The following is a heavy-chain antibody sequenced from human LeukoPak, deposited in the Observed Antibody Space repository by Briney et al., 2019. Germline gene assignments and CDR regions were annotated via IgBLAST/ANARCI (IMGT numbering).Heavy chain of an antibody. V-gene: IGHV4-4*07. CDR2: IYTSGYT. CDR1: GDSISSNY. Sequence: KPSETLSLTCTVSGDSISSNYWSWIRQPAGKGLEWIGRIYTSGYTNYNPSLKSRVAMSLDTSKNQFSLKLSSVTAAGTAVYYCARGYYYGSGSPQFDYWGQGTLVTVSS. D-gene: IGHD3-10*01. CDR3: ARGYYYGSGSPQFDY. J-gene: IGHJ4*02.